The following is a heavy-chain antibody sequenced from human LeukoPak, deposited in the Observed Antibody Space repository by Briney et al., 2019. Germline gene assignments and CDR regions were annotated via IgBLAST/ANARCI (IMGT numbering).Heavy chain of an antibody. CDR3: ARDRTVVTPDY. Sequence: GGSLRLSCAASGFTFNTYTMNWVRQAPGKGLEWVSYISGSSGIIDYADSVKGRFTISRDNAKNSLYLQMNSLRAEDTAVYYCARDRTVVTPDYWGQGTLVTVSS. J-gene: IGHJ4*02. CDR1: GFTFNTYT. V-gene: IGHV3-48*01. CDR2: ISGSSGII. D-gene: IGHD4-23*01.